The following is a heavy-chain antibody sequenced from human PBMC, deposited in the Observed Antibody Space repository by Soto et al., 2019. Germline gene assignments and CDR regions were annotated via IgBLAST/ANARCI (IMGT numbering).Heavy chain of an antibody. D-gene: IGHD3-22*01. V-gene: IGHV6-1*01. J-gene: IGHJ4*02. CDR2: TYYRSKWYN. CDR1: GASVSSNSAA. CDR3: ASSGPGGYIAY. Sequence: SQTISLTCAISGASVSSNSAAWNWIRQSPLRGLEWLGRTYYRSKWYNHYSVSLKSRITVNPDTSKKQFSLQLNSVTPEDTAVYYCASSGPGGYIAYWGQATLVIVSS.